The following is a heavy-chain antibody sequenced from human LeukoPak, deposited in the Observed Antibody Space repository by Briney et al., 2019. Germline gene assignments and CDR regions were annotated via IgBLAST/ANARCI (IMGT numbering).Heavy chain of an antibody. V-gene: IGHV1-69*01. CDR1: GGTFSSYA. D-gene: IGHD4-17*01. CDR2: IIPIFGTA. CDR3: ARVVDYEEYYYYMDV. Sequence: WVKVSCKASGGTFSSYAISWVRQAPGQGLEWMGGIIPIFGTANYAQKFQGRVTITADESTSTAYMELSSLRSEDTAVYYCARVVDYEEYYYYMDVWGKGTTVTVSS. J-gene: IGHJ6*03.